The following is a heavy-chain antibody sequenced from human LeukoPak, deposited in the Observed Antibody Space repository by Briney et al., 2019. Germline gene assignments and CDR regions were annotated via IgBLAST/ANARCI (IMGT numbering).Heavy chain of an antibody. CDR1: GGSISSYH. Sequence: SETLSLTCTVSGGSISSYHWSWIRQPPGKGLEWIGYIYYTGSTNYNPSLKGRVTISIDTSKNQFSLKLNSVTAADTAVYYCASQSGSSGWHGYWGQGTLVTVSS. CDR3: ASQSGSSGWHGY. D-gene: IGHD6-19*01. CDR2: IYYTGST. J-gene: IGHJ4*02. V-gene: IGHV4-59*08.